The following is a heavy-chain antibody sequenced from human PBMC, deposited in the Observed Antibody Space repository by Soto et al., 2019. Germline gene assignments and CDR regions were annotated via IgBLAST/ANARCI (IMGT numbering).Heavy chain of an antibody. Sequence: PSETLSLTCTVSGGSVSSGSYYWSWIRQPPGKGLEWIGYIYYSGSTNYNPSLKSRVTISVDTSKNQFSLKLSSVTAADTAVYYCARETIGYGMDVWGQGTTVTVSS. D-gene: IGHD1-7*01. CDR3: ARETIGYGMDV. J-gene: IGHJ6*02. V-gene: IGHV4-61*01. CDR1: GGSVSSGSYY. CDR2: IYYSGST.